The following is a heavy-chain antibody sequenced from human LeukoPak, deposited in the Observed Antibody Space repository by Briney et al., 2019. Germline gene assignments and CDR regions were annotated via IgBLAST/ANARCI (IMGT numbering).Heavy chain of an antibody. CDR1: GFTFSDYY. D-gene: IGHD2-15*01. V-gene: IGHV3-11*04. J-gene: IGHJ6*02. CDR3: ARGGGKDYYGMDV. Sequence: GGSLRLSCAASGFTFSDYYMSWIRQAPGKGLEWISSISNSGSTMSYADSVKGRFTISRDNARNSLYLQMSSLRAEDTAVYYCARGGGKDYYGMDVWGQGTTVTVSS. CDR2: ISNSGSTM.